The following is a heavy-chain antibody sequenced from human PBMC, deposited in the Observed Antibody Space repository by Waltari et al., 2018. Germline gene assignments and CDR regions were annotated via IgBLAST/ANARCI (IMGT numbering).Heavy chain of an antibody. V-gene: IGHV1-18*01. CDR3: ARARGYSYALYGMDV. D-gene: IGHD5-18*01. Sequence: GAEVKKPGASVKVSCKASGYTFTSYGISWVRQAPGQGLEWMGWISAYNGNTNYAQKLQGRVTMTTDTSTSTAYMELRGLRSDDTAVYYCARARGYSYALYGMDVWGQGTTVTVSS. CDR2: ISAYNGNT. J-gene: IGHJ6*02. CDR1: GYTFTSYG.